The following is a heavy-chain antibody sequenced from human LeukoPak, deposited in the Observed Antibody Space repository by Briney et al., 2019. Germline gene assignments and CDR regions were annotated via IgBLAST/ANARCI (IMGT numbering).Heavy chain of an antibody. CDR3: AKVGQQQLVTGYYFDY. CDR1: GFTFGDYA. CDR2: ISGSGGST. Sequence: GGSLRLSCTASGFTFGDYAMSWVRQAPGKGLEWVSAISGSGGSTYYADSVKGRFTISRDNSKNTLYLQMNSLRAEDTAVYYCAKVGQQQLVTGYYFDYWGQGTLVTVSS. D-gene: IGHD6-13*01. J-gene: IGHJ4*02. V-gene: IGHV3-23*01.